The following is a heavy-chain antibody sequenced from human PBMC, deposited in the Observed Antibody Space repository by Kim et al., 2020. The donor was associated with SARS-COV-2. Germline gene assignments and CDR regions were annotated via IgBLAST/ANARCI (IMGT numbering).Heavy chain of an antibody. CDR3: ARTRHDGYRAFGMDD. D-gene: IGHD5-12*01. V-gene: IGHV2-70*11. CDR1: GFSLSTSKMC. Sequence: SGPTLVNPTXTLTLTCTFSGFSLSTSKMCVSWIRPPPGKALEWLARIDWDDVKYYSTSLKTRLTISKDTSKNQVVLTMTNVGPVDTATYYCARTRHDGYRAFGMDDWGQGATVTVSS. J-gene: IGHJ6*02. CDR2: IDWDDVK.